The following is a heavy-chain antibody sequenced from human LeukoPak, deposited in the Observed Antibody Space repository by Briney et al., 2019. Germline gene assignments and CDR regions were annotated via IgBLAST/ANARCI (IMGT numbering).Heavy chain of an antibody. J-gene: IGHJ6*02. Sequence: GGSLRLSCAASGFTFTTYWMTWVRQAPGKGLEWVANIKQDGNDKYYVDSVKGRFTISRDNAKNSLYLQMNSLRAEDTAVYYCARVMVRGVMNYYYGMDVWGQGTTVTVSS. CDR3: ARVMVRGVMNYYYGMDV. CDR1: GFTFTTYW. CDR2: IKQDGNDK. D-gene: IGHD3-10*01. V-gene: IGHV3-7*01.